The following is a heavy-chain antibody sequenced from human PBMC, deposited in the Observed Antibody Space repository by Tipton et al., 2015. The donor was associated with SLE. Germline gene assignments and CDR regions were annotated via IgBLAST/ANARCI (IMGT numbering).Heavy chain of an antibody. CDR3: ARALSGYDNVVRFDP. D-gene: IGHD5-12*01. V-gene: IGHV4-34*01. Sequence: TLSLTCAVYGGSFSGYYWSWIRQSPGKGLEWSGEINHSGGTNYNPSLKSRVTISVDTSKIQFSLKLSSVTAADTAVYYCARALSGYDNVVRFDPWGQGTLVTVSS. CDR1: GGSFSGYY. J-gene: IGHJ5*02. CDR2: INHSGGT.